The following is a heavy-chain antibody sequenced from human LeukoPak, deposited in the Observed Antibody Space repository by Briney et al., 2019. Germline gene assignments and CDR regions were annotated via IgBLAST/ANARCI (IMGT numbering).Heavy chain of an antibody. V-gene: IGHV5-51*01. D-gene: IGHD3-22*01. J-gene: IGHJ4*02. CDR3: ARRESTYYNDWYFNY. Sequence: GQSLKISCKGPGYTFTTYWIAWMRQVPGKGLEWMGIIYPGDSDTRYRPSFQGQITISADKSINTAYQQWGSLKASDTAMYYCARRESTYYNDWYFNYWGQGTLVTVSP. CDR2: IYPGDSDT. CDR1: GYTFTTYW.